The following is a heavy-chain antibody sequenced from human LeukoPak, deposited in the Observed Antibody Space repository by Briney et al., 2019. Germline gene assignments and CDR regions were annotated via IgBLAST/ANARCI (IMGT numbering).Heavy chain of an antibody. CDR2: ISWSSGII. CDR1: GFTFDDYA. Sequence: GGSLRLSCAASGFTFDDYAMHWVRQAPGKGLEWVSGISWSSGIIGYADSVKGRFTISRDNAKNSLYLQMESLRAEGTAVYYCAKDTGSPADAITMEDNAFDIWGQGTMVTVSS. D-gene: IGHD3-3*01. CDR3: AKDTGSPADAITMEDNAFDI. J-gene: IGHJ3*02. V-gene: IGHV3-9*01.